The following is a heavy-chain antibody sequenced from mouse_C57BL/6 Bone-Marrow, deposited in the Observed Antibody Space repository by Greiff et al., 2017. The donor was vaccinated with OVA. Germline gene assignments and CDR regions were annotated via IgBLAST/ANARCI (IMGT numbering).Heavy chain of an antibody. D-gene: IGHD2-1*01. Sequence: EVQLQQSGTVLARPGASVKMSCKTSGYTFTSYWMHWVKQRPGQGLEWIGAIYPGNSDTSYNQKFKGKAKLTAVTSASTAYMELSSLTNEDSAVYYCNGNYEFAYWGQGTLVTVSA. CDR3: NGNYEFAY. CDR1: GYTFTSYW. CDR2: IYPGNSDT. V-gene: IGHV1-5*01. J-gene: IGHJ3*01.